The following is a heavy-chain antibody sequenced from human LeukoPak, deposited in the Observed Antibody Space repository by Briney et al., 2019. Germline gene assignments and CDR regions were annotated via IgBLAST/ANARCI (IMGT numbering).Heavy chain of an antibody. CDR1: GFTFSNYW. J-gene: IGHJ6*04. Sequence: PGGSLRLSCAASGFTFSNYWMHWVRQAPGKGLVWVSRINSDGRSTMYADSVKGRFTISRDNAKNTLYLQMNSLRAEDTAVYYCARFDWEYITMTLDVWGKGTTVTVSS. D-gene: IGHD3-22*01. CDR2: INSDGRST. V-gene: IGHV3-74*03. CDR3: ARFDWEYITMTLDV.